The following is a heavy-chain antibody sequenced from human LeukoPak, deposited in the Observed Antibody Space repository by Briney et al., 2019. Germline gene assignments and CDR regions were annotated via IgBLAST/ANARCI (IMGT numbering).Heavy chain of an antibody. V-gene: IGHV3-9*01. D-gene: IGHD5-12*01. CDR3: AKAGYPNYYYGMDV. CDR1: GFTFDDYA. J-gene: IGHJ6*02. Sequence: PGGSLRLSCAASGFTFDDYAMHWVRQAPGKGLEWVSGISWNSGSIGYADSVKGRFTISRDNAKNSLYLQVNSLRAEDTALYYCAKAGYPNYYYGMDVWGQGTTVTVSS. CDR2: ISWNSGSI.